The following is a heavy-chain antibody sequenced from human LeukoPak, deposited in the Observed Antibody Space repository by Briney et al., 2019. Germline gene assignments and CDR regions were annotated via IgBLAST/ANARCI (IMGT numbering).Heavy chain of an antibody. V-gene: IGHV3-30*02. CDR3: ASPTSAVAVAGTRFDY. D-gene: IGHD6-19*01. Sequence: GGSLRLSCATSAFTFRSYGMHWVRQAPDKGLEWVATIRYDGSNKYYADSVKGRFTISRDNSKNTLYLQMNSLRAEDTAVYYCASPTSAVAVAGTRFDYWGQGTLVTVSS. J-gene: IGHJ4*02. CDR2: IRYDGSNK. CDR1: AFTFRSYG.